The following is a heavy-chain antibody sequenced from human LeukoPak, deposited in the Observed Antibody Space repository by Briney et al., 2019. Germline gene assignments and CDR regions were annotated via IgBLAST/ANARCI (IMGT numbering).Heavy chain of an antibody. CDR2: MSHNRGT. CDR1: GYSISSGYY. CDR3: ASYYASGVSAYNYYGMDV. J-gene: IGHJ6*04. Sequence: PSETLSLTCAVSGYSISSGYYWGWIRQPPGKGLEWIGSMSHNRGTYYNPSLKSRVTISMDTSKNQFSLRLSSVTAADTAMYYCASYYASGVSAYNYYGMDVWGKGTTVTVSS. V-gene: IGHV4-38-2*01. D-gene: IGHD3-10*01.